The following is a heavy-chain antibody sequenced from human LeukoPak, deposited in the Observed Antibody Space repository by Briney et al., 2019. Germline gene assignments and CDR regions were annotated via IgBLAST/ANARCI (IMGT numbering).Heavy chain of an antibody. J-gene: IGHJ4*02. CDR1: GFTFSSYG. D-gene: IGHD6-19*01. Sequence: GGSLRLSCAASGFTFSSYGMHWVRQAPGKGLEWVAVIWYDGSNKYYADSVKGRFTISRDNSKNTLYLQMNNLRAEDTAVYYCARDQRLAVAGQLDYWGQGTLVTVSS. V-gene: IGHV3-33*01. CDR3: ARDQRLAVAGQLDY. CDR2: IWYDGSNK.